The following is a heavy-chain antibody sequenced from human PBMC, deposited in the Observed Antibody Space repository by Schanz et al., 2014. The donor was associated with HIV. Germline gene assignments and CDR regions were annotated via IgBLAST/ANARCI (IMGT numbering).Heavy chain of an antibody. D-gene: IGHD7-27*01. CDR2: ISISGETT. CDR3: ANEEVPNDY. CDR1: GFTFRDYA. J-gene: IGHJ4*02. V-gene: IGHV3-23*01. Sequence: EVQLLESGGGLVQPGGSLRLSCVTSGFTFRDYAMSWVRQAPGKGLEWVSGISISGETTYYADSVKGRFTISRDNSKNTLYLQMNSLRVEDTAVYYCANEEVPNDYWGQGTLVTVSS.